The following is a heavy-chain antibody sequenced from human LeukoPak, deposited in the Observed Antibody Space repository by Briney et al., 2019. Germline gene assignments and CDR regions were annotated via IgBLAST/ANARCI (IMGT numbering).Heavy chain of an antibody. Sequence: GGSLKLSCAASGFTFSDSVIHWVRQASGKGLEWVGRIRSKANNYATAYAASVKGRFTISRDDSKNTAYLQMNSLKTEDAAVYYCTSRRNGDYLSSTAMDVWSKGTTVIVSS. D-gene: IGHD4-17*01. CDR1: GFTFSDSV. CDR2: IRSKANNYAT. V-gene: IGHV3-73*01. CDR3: TSRRNGDYLSSTAMDV. J-gene: IGHJ6*04.